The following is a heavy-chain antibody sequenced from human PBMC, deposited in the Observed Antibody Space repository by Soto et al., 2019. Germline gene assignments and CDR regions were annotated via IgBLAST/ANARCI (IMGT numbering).Heavy chain of an antibody. J-gene: IGHJ6*02. D-gene: IGHD2-15*01. CDR1: GFSLSTSGVG. Sequence: QITLKESGPTLVKPTQTLTLTCTFSGFSLSTSGVGVAWIRQPPGKALEVLALIYWDDDKRYRPSLESRLTITKDTSKTQLVLTMTNMDSVDTATYYCAYLPCSGGSCYWFSFSGMDVWGQGTTVTVSS. CDR3: AYLPCSGGSCYWFSFSGMDV. V-gene: IGHV2-5*02. CDR2: IYWDDDK.